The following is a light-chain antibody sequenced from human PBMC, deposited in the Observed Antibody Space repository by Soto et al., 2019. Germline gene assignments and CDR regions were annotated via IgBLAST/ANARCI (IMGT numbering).Light chain of an antibody. Sequence: DIDMNQSPSTLSVSVIDIVTITFPASQTISSWLAWYQQKSGKAPKLLIYASSSLQSGVPSRFSGSGSGTDFTLTISSLQPEDFATYYCQQSFSIPQTFGQGTKVDI. CDR2: ASS. V-gene: IGKV1-39*01. CDR3: QQSFSIPQT. J-gene: IGKJ1*01. CDR1: QTISSW.